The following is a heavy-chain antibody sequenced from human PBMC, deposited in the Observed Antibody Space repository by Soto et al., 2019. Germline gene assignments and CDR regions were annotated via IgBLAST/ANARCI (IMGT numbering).Heavy chain of an antibody. Sequence: QVQLQESGSGLVKPSQTLSLTCTVSGGSISSGGYYWSWIRQHPGKGLEWIGYIYYSGSTYYNPSLQSRTTLSVDTSNNQFSLKLSSVTAADTAVYYCARARMITFGGVIVKGPWYFDLWGRGTLVTVSS. D-gene: IGHD3-16*02. J-gene: IGHJ2*01. CDR3: ARARMITFGGVIVKGPWYFDL. CDR2: IYYSGST. V-gene: IGHV4-31*03. CDR1: GGSISSGGYY.